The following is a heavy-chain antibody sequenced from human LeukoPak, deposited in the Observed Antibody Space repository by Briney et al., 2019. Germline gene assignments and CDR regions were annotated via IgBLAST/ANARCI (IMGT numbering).Heavy chain of an antibody. D-gene: IGHD6-19*01. CDR2: IYTSGST. V-gene: IGHV4-61*02. Sequence: TLSLTCTVSGGSISSGSYYWSWIRQPAGKGLEWIGRIYTSGSTNYNPSLKSRVTISVDTSKNQFSLKLSSVTAADTAVYYCARDRSVAGPYYYYYYMDVWGKGTTVTVSS. CDR3: ARDRSVAGPYYYYYYMDV. J-gene: IGHJ6*03. CDR1: GGSISSGSYY.